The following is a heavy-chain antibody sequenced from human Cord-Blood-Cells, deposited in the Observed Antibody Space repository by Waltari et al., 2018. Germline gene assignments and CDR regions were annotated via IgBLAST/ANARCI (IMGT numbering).Heavy chain of an antibody. CDR2: ISYSGST. D-gene: IGHD3-10*01. Sequence: QVQLQESGPGLVKPSQTLSLTCTVSGGSISSGGYYWSWIRQHPGKGREWIGYISYSGSTYYNPSLKSRVTISVDTSKNQFSLKLSSVTAADTAVYYCARDRDRGYFDYWGQGTLVTVSS. CDR1: GGSISSGGYY. CDR3: ARDRDRGYFDY. V-gene: IGHV4-31*03. J-gene: IGHJ4*02.